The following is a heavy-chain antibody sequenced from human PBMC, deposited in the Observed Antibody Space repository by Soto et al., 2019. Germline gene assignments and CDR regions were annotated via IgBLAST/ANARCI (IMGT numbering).Heavy chain of an antibody. CDR3: ARDQPGYSYGYGLGY. D-gene: IGHD5-18*01. CDR1: GFTFSSYS. J-gene: IGHJ4*02. CDR2: ISSSSSYI. V-gene: IGHV3-21*01. Sequence: EVPLVESGGGLVKPGGSLRLSCAASGFTFSSYSMNWVRQAPGKGLEWVSSISSSSSYIYYADSVKGRFTISRDNAKNSLYLQINSLRAEDTAVYYCARDQPGYSYGYGLGYWGQGTLVTVSS.